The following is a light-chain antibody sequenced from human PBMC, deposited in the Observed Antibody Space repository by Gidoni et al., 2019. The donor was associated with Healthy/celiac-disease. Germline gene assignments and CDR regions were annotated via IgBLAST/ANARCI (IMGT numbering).Light chain of an antibody. CDR2: WAS. V-gene: IGKV4-1*01. CDR1: QSVLSSSNNKNY. J-gene: IGKJ1*01. Sequence: DIVMTQSPGSLAVSLGERATIHCKSSQSVLSSSNNKNYLAWYQQKPGQPPKLLIYWASTRESGVPDRFSGSGSGTDFTLTISSLQAEDVAVYYCQQYYSTPLTFGQGTKVEIK. CDR3: QQYYSTPLT.